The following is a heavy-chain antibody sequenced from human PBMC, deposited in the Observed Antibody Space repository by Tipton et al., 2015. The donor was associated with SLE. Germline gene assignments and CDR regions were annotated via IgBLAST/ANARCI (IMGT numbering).Heavy chain of an antibody. Sequence: TLSLTCTVSGGSISSYYWSWIRQPPGKGLEWIGSISYSGSTYYSLSLKARVSISLDTSKNQFSLRLISMTAADTATYYCARSVLAYRSGGFDYWGQGTLVTVSS. CDR1: GGSISSYY. CDR2: ISYSGST. V-gene: IGHV4-59*08. J-gene: IGHJ4*02. D-gene: IGHD2-15*01. CDR3: ARSVLAYRSGGFDY.